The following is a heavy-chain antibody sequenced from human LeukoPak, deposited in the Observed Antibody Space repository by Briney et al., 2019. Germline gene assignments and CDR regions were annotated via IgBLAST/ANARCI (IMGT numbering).Heavy chain of an antibody. CDR3: ARGPRGYCSGGSCHKPYYFDY. J-gene: IGHJ4*02. CDR2: ISSSGTI. V-gene: IGHV3-48*01. CDR1: GFTFSTYS. D-gene: IGHD2-15*01. Sequence: GGSLRLSCAASGFTFSTYSMNWVRQAPGKGLEWVSYISSSGTIYYADSVKGRFTISSDNAKNSLYLQMNSLRAEDTAVYYCARGPRGYCSGGSCHKPYYFDYWGQGTLVTVSS.